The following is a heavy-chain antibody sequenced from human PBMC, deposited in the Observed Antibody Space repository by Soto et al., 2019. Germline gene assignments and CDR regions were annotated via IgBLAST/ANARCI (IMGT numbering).Heavy chain of an antibody. J-gene: IGHJ4*02. CDR2: IKSKTDGGTT. D-gene: IGHD1-26*01. Sequence: GGSLRLSCAASGFTFSNAWMSWVRQAPGKGLEWVGRIKSKTDGGTTDYAAHVKGRFTISRDDSKNTLYLQMNSLKTEATAVYYCTSYHIPYSGCPPRYFDYWGQGTLVTVSS. CDR1: GFTFSNAW. CDR3: TSYHIPYSGCPPRYFDY. V-gene: IGHV3-15*01.